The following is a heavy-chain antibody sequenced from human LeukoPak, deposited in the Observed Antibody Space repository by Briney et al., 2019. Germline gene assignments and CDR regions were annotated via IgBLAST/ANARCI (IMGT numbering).Heavy chain of an antibody. V-gene: IGHV1-69*05. CDR3: ARGSVSSGWYPF. CDR2: IIPIFGTA. Sequence: SVKVSCKASGGTFSSYAISWVRQAPGQGLEWMGRIIPIFGTANYAQKFQARVTITTDESTSTAYMELSSLRSEDTAVYYCARGSVSSGWYPFWGQGTLVTVSS. D-gene: IGHD6-19*01. J-gene: IGHJ4*02. CDR1: GGTFSSYA.